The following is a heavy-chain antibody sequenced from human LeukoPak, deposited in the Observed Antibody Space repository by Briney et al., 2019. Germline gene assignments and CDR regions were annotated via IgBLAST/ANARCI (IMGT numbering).Heavy chain of an antibody. CDR2: ISSTSSFT. J-gene: IGHJ4*02. V-gene: IGHV3-11*03. CDR3: ATSKRDYFDY. Sequence: GGSLRLSCAASGFTFSDYYMSWIRQAPGKGLEWVSYISSTSSFTNYADSVKGRFTISRDNAENSLYLQMNSLRAEDTAVYYCATSKRDYFDYWGQGTLVTVSS. CDR1: GFTFSDYY.